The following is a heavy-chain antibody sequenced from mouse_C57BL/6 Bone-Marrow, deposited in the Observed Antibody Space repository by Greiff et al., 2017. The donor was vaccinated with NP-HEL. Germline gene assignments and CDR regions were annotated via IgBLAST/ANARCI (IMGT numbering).Heavy chain of an antibody. Sequence: QVQLQQSGPGLVAPSQSLSITCTVSGFSLTSYGVDWVRQSPGKGLEWLGVIWGVGSTNYNSALKSRLSISKDNSKSQVFLKMNSLQTDDTAMYYCASGRLRRGYYAMDYWGQGTSVTVSS. CDR1: GFSLTSYG. J-gene: IGHJ4*01. CDR2: IWGVGST. V-gene: IGHV2-6*01. D-gene: IGHD2-4*01. CDR3: ASGRLRRGYYAMDY.